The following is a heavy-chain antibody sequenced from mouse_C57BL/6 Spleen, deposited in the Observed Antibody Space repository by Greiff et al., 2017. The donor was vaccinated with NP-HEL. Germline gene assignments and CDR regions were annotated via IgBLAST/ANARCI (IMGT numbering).Heavy chain of an antibody. CDR1: GYTFTSYW. CDR2: IYPSDSET. CDR3: AREGVDYLDY. D-gene: IGHD1-1*02. V-gene: IGHV1-61*01. Sequence: QVQLQQPGAELVRPGSSVKLSCKASGYTFTSYWMDWVKQRPGQGLEWIGNIYPSDSETHYNQKFKDKATLTVDKSSSTAYMQLSSLTSEDSAVYYCAREGVDYLDYWGQGTTLTVSS. J-gene: IGHJ2*01.